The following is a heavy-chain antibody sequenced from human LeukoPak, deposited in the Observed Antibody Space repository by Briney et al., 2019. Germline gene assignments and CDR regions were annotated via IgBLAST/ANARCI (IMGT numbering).Heavy chain of an antibody. CDR1: GFTFSSYG. J-gene: IGHJ4*02. CDR3: AKWWDYYDSSGLYDY. D-gene: IGHD3-22*01. CDR2: IRYDGSNK. V-gene: IGHV3-30*02. Sequence: GGSLRLSCAASGFTFSSYGMHWVRQAPGKGLEWVAFIRYDGSNKYYADSVKGRFTISRDNSKNTLYLQMSSLRAEDTAVYYCAKWWDYYDSSGLYDYWGQGTLVTVSS.